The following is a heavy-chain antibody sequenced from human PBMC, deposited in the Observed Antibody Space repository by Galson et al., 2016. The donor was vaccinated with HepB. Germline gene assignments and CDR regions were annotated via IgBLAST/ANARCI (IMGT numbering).Heavy chain of an antibody. J-gene: IGHJ4*02. CDR1: GFTFSTYA. V-gene: IGHV3-23*01. Sequence: SLRLSCAASGFTFSTYAMAWVRQAPGKGLEWVSGVSGSAVNTFYADSVRGRFTISRDNSKNTLYLQMNSRTAEDTAVYYCAKGVYNWNDEGVDYWGQGTLVTVSS. CDR3: AKGVYNWNDEGVDY. CDR2: VSGSAVNT. D-gene: IGHD1-1*01.